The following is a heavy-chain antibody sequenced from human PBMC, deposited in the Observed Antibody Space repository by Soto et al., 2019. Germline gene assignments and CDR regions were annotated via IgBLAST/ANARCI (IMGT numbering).Heavy chain of an antibody. CDR3: ASSYGGNSFYYYGMDV. D-gene: IGHD4-17*01. J-gene: IGHJ6*02. CDR2: INHSGST. Sequence: SETLSLTCAVYGGSFSGYYWSWIRQPPGKGLEWIGEINHSGSTNYNPSLKSRVTISVDTSKNQFSLKLSSVTAADTAVYYCASSYGGNSFYYYGMDVWGQGTTVTVSS. CDR1: GGSFSGYY. V-gene: IGHV4-34*01.